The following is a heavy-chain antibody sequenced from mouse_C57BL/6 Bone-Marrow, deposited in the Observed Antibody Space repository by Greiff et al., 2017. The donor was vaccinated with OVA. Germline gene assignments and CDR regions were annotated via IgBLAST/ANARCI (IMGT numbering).Heavy chain of an antibody. CDR3: AREENTTVVERAWFAY. CDR1: GYAFSSYW. CDR2: IYPGDGDT. D-gene: IGHD1-1*01. V-gene: IGHV1-80*01. J-gene: IGHJ3*01. Sequence: VQLQESGAELVKPGASVKISCKASGYAFSSYWMNWVKQRPGKGLEWIGKIYPGDGDTHYNGKFKGKAPLTADKSSSTAYMKISSLTSEDSAVYFGAREENTTVVERAWFAYWGQETLGTVSA.